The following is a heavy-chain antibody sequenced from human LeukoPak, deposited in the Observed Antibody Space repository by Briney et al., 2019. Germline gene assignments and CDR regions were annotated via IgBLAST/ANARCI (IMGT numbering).Heavy chain of an antibody. V-gene: IGHV3-23*01. CDR3: AKRGNPAVGHHYLDV. D-gene: IGHD2-2*01. CDR2: ITLSGGST. CDR1: GFTFSYYD. J-gene: IGHJ6*03. Sequence: PGGSLRLSCAASGFTFSYYDMSWVRQAPGKGLERVASITLSGGSTFYADSVKGRFTISRDNSKNTLYLQMNSLGAEDTAVYYCAKRGNPAVGHHYLDVWGKGTTVSVSS.